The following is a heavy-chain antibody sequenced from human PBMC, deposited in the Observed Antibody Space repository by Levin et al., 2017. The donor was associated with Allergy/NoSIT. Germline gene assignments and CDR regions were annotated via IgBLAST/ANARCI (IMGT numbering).Heavy chain of an antibody. CDR1: GFTFSSYA. CDR3: AKDPSHDYGDDDAFDI. Sequence: GESLKISCAASGFTFSSYAMSWVRQAPGKGLEWVSAISGSGGSTYYADSVKGRFTISRDNSKNTLYLQMNSLRAEDTAVYYCAKDPSHDYGDDDAFDIWGQGTMVTVSS. CDR2: ISGSGGST. J-gene: IGHJ3*02. V-gene: IGHV3-23*01. D-gene: IGHD4-17*01.